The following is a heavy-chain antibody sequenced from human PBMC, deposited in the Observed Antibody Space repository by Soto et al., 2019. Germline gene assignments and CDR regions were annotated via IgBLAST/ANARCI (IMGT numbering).Heavy chain of an antibody. D-gene: IGHD1-26*01. J-gene: IGHJ2*01. CDR1: GFTFSSYW. V-gene: IGHV3-74*01. Sequence: PGGSLRLSCAASGFTFSSYWMHWVRQAPGKGLVWVSRINSDGSSTSYANSVKGRFTISRDNAKNTLYLQMNSLRAEDTAVYYCARGGSLNWYFDLWGRGTLVTVSS. CDR2: INSDGSST. CDR3: ARGGSLNWYFDL.